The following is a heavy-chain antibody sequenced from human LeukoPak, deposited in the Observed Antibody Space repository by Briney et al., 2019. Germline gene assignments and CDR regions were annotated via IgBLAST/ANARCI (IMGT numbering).Heavy chain of an antibody. D-gene: IGHD4-11*01. V-gene: IGHV4-39*07. CDR1: GVSIISTNSY. CDR2: IYSSGRT. CDR3: ARKREGPPTGIDY. J-gene: IGHJ4*02. Sequence: SETLSLTCTVSGVSIISTNSYWGWIRQSPRTGLEWIGNIYSSGRTYYNPSLNSRVTISIDMSENQFSLKLTSVTAADTAVYYCARKREGPPTGIDYWGQGTLVTVSS.